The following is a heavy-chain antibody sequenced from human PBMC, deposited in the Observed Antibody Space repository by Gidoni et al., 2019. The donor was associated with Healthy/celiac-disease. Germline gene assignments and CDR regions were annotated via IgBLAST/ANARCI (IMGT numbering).Heavy chain of an antibody. CDR2: IDPSDSYT. Sequence: EVQLVQSGAEVKKPGESLRISCKGSGYSFTSYWLSWVRQMPGKGLEWMGRIDPSDSYTNYSPSFQGHVTISADKSISTAYLQWSSLKASDTAMYYCARHLGYCSSTSCYGDHDAFDIWGQGTMVTVSS. V-gene: IGHV5-10-1*01. CDR1: GYSFTSYW. D-gene: IGHD2-2*01. J-gene: IGHJ3*02. CDR3: ARHLGYCSSTSCYGDHDAFDI.